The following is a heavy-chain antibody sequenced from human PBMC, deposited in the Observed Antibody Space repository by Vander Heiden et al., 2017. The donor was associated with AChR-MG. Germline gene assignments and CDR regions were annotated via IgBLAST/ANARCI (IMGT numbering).Heavy chain of an antibody. CDR3: AKAGGSG. V-gene: IGHV3-23*01. CDR2: FSGRAGDT. CDR1: GFTLSNYA. D-gene: IGHD6-19*01. Sequence: EVQLLESGGGLVQPGGSLRLTCAASGFTLSNYAMSWVRQAPGKGLGWVSGFSGRAGDTYYADSVKGRFTISRDNSKNTMYLQMNSLRDDDTAVYYCAKAGGSGWGQGTLVTVSS. J-gene: IGHJ4*02.